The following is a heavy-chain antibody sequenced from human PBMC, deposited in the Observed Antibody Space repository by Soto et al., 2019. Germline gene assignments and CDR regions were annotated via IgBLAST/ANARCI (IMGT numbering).Heavy chain of an antibody. CDR3: AKDLSPDIVVVEGATPDWYFDL. J-gene: IGHJ2*01. D-gene: IGHD2-15*01. CDR1: GFTFSSHA. CDR2: IKGSGGST. Sequence: EVQLLESGGGLVEPGGFLRLSCAASGFTFSSHAMSWVRQAPGKGLAWVSGIKGSGGSTYSADSVKGRFTISRDNSKNTLYLEMNSLRAEDTAVYYCAKDLSPDIVVVEGATPDWYFDLWGRGTLVTVSS. V-gene: IGHV3-23*01.